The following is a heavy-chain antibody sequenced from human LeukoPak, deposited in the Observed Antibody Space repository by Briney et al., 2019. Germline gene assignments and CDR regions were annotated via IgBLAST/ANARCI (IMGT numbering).Heavy chain of an antibody. CDR3: AKDLREYSSSSEDY. V-gene: IGHV3-30*02. CDR2: IRYDGSNK. CDR1: GFTFSSYG. Sequence: GGSLRLSCAASGFTFSSYGMHWVRQAPGKGLEWVAFIRYDGSNKYYADSVKGRFTIPRDNSKNTLYLQMNSLRAEDTAVYYCAKDLREYSSSSEDYWGQGTLVTVSS. J-gene: IGHJ4*02. D-gene: IGHD6-6*01.